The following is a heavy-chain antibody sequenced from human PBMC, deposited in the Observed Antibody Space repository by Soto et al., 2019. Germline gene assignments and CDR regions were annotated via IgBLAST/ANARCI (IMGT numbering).Heavy chain of an antibody. CDR1: GYTFTSYG. CDR3: AFGLSGSYNFDY. D-gene: IGHD1-26*01. CDR2: ISAYNGNT. J-gene: IGHJ4*02. V-gene: IGHV1-18*04. Sequence: ASVKVSCKASGYTFTSYGISWVRQAPGQGREWMGWISAYNGNTNYAQKLQGRVTMTTDTSTNTAYMELRSLRSDDTAVYYCAFGLSGSYNFDYWGQGTLVTVSS.